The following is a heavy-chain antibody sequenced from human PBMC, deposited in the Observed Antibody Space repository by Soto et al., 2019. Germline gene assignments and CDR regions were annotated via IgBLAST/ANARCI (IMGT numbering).Heavy chain of an antibody. V-gene: IGHV2-5*02. CDR2: IYWDGDK. CDR1: GFSLSTSGVG. J-gene: IGHJ6*02. Sequence: QITLKESGPTLVKPTQTLTLTCTFSGFSLSTSGVGVGWIRQPPGKALEWLALIYWDGDKLYSPSLKSRLTITKDTSQTQVVLTMTHMDPVATATYSCAPILSQNDDVWRGYYPTAVWGQGTTVTVSS. D-gene: IGHD3-3*01. CDR3: APILSQNDDVWRGYYPTAV.